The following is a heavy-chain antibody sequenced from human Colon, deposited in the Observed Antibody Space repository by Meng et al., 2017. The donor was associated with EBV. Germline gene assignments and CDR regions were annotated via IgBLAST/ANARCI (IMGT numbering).Heavy chain of an antibody. D-gene: IGHD7-27*01. CDR2: IYHSGST. V-gene: IGHV4-30-2*01. Sequence: QPHECVSGLEKSSQILSLTCVVSGDSVTNGGYSWSWIRQPPGKGLEWIGYIYHSGSTKYNPSLKSRVTISVDTSKNQFSLKLSSVTAADTAVYYCARDTSTWGNKGLDHWGQGILVTVSS. CDR1: GDSVTNGGYS. CDR3: ARDTSTWGNKGLDH. J-gene: IGHJ4*02.